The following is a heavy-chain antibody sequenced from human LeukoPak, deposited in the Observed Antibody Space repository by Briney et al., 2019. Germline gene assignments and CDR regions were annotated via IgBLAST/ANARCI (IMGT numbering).Heavy chain of an antibody. CDR3: ARATPGYSSGWGFDY. D-gene: IGHD6-19*01. CDR2: IYYSGST. V-gene: IGHV4-59*01. Sequence: SETLSLTCTVSGGSISSYYWSWIRQPPGKGLEWIGYIYYSGSTNYNPSLKSRVTISVDTSKNQFSLKLSSVTAADTAVYYCARATPGYSSGWGFDYWGQGTLVTVSS. J-gene: IGHJ4*02. CDR1: GGSISSYY.